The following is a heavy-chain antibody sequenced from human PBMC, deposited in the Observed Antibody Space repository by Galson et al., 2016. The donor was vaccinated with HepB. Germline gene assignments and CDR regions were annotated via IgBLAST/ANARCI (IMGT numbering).Heavy chain of an antibody. CDR1: NDSTSSSNHY. V-gene: IGHV4-39*02. D-gene: IGHD5-24*01. CDR2: IYYTAST. CDR3: ARLYGHTKPFYFDH. J-gene: IGHJ4*02. Sequence: SETLSLTCTVPNDSTSSSNHYWAWVRQPPGKGLEWIASIYYTASTHYNPSLKSRVPISLNTATSHFSLNVNSVTAAATAVYYCARLYGHTKPFYFDHWGQGTLVTVSS.